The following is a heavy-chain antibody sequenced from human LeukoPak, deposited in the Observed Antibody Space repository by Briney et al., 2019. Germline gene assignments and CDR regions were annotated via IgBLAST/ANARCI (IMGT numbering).Heavy chain of an antibody. D-gene: IGHD2-15*01. V-gene: IGHV1-69*05. CDR1: GGTFSSYA. CDR3: AREVVAATTNWFDP. Sequence: ASVKVSCKASGGTFSSYAISWVRQAPGRGLEWMGGIIPIFGTANYAQKFQGRVTITTDESTSTAYMELSSLRSEDTAVYYCAREVVAATTNWFDPWGQGTPVTVSS. J-gene: IGHJ5*02. CDR2: IIPIFGTA.